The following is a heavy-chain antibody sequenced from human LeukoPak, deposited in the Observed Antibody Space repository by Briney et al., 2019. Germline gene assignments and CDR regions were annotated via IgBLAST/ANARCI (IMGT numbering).Heavy chain of an antibody. J-gene: IGHJ4*02. CDR1: GFTFSSYW. Sequence: GSLRLSCAASGFTFSSYWMNWVRQAPGKGLVWVSRIASDGSSTTYADSVKGRFTISRDNSKNTLYLQMNSLRAEDTAVYYCAKEGFDSWGQGTLVTVSS. V-gene: IGHV3-74*01. CDR2: IASDGSST. CDR3: AKEGFDS.